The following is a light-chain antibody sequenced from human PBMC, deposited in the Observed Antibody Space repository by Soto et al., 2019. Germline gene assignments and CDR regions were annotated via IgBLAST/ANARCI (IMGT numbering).Light chain of an antibody. J-gene: IGLJ1*01. CDR2: GST. V-gene: IGLV1-40*01. CDR1: SSNIGAGYD. Sequence: QSVLTQPPSVSGAPGQRVTISCTRGSSNIGAGYDVNWYQQFPGTVPRLLIYGSTNRPSGVPDRFSGSKSGTSASLAITGLQAEDEAHYHCQSYDTSLSGARVFGTGTKVTVL. CDR3: QSYDTSLSGARV.